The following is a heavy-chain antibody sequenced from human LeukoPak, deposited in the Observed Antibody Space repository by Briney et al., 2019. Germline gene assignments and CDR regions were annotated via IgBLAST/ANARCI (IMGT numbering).Heavy chain of an antibody. V-gene: IGHV3-48*01. J-gene: IGHJ5*02. D-gene: IGHD3-9*01. CDR2: ISSSSSTI. CDR1: GFTFSSYS. Sequence: PGGSLRLSCAASGFTFSSYSMNWVRQAPGKGLEWVSYISSSSSTIYYADSVKGRFTISRDNSKNTLYLQMNSLRAEDTAVYYCAKGTITIFSARVGNWFDPWGQGTLVTVSS. CDR3: AKGTITIFSARVGNWFDP.